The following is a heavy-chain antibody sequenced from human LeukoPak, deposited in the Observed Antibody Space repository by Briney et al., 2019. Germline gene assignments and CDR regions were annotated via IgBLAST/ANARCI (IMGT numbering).Heavy chain of an antibody. CDR1: GYTFTSYG. V-gene: IGHV1-8*02. J-gene: IGHJ4*02. Sequence: GASVKVSCKASGYTFTSYGISWVRQAPGQGLEWMGWMNPNSGNTGYAQKFQVRVTMTRNTSISTAYMELSSLRSEDTAVYYCARGDSGYSIDYWGQGTLVTVSS. CDR2: MNPNSGNT. CDR3: ARGDSGYSIDY. D-gene: IGHD6-13*01.